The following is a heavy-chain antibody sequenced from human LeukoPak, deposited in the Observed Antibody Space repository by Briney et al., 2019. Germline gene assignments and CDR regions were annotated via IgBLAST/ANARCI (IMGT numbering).Heavy chain of an antibody. J-gene: IGHJ5*02. CDR2: ISGSGDAT. CDR3: VKDLGYYNSRSYSNH. CDR1: GFIFSSYA. D-gene: IGHD3-22*01. Sequence: GRSLRLSCAASGFIFSSYAMSWVRQAPGKGLEWVSVISGSGDATSYADSVKGRFTISRDNSKNTLYLQLNSLRAEDTAKYYCVKDLGYYNSRSYSNHWGQGALVTVSS. V-gene: IGHV3-23*01.